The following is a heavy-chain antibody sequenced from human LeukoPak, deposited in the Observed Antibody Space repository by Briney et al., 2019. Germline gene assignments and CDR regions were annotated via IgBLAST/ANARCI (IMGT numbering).Heavy chain of an antibody. D-gene: IGHD3-10*01. Sequence: SETVSLTCTVSGGSISSYYWSWIRQPPGKGLEWIGYIYYSGSTNYNPSLKSRVTISVDTSKNQFSLKLSSVTAADTAVYYCARATLYGSGSSRAPYFDYWGQGTLVTVSS. CDR2: IYYSGST. V-gene: IGHV4-59*01. CDR3: ARATLYGSGSSRAPYFDY. J-gene: IGHJ4*02. CDR1: GGSISSYY.